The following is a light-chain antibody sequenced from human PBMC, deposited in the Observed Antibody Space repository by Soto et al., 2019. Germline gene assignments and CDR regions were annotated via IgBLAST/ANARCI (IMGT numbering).Light chain of an antibody. V-gene: IGKV3-20*01. Sequence: EIVLTQSPGTLSLSPGERVTLSCRASQSVSSSYLAWYQQKPGQAPGLLIYGASSRATGIPDRFSGSGSRTDLPLTISRLEPGASEVESCQQHGSPPRTVGQGTKVET. CDR1: QSVSSSY. J-gene: IGKJ1*01. CDR3: QQHGSPPRT. CDR2: GAS.